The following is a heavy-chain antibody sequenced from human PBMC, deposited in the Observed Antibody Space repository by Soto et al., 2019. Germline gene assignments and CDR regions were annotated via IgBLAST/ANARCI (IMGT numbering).Heavy chain of an antibody. CDR2: TYYRSRWYN. CDR1: GDSVSSNSAA. Sequence: SQTLSLTCAISGDSVSSNSAAWNWIRLSPSRGLEWLARTYYRSRWYNDYAVSVRSRITVNPDTSKNQFSLQLTSVTPEDTAVYYCAGTTSHQWYYMDVWGQGTTVTVSS. D-gene: IGHD1-7*01. CDR3: AGTTSHQWYYMDV. J-gene: IGHJ6*03. V-gene: IGHV6-1*01.